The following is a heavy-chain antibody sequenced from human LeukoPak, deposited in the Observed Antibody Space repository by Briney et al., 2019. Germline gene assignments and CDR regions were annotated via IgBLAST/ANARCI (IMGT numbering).Heavy chain of an antibody. Sequence: GRSLRLSCAASGFTFSNYGMHWVRQAPGKGLEWVAVISYDGYNKYYQDSVKGRFTISRDTSKNTLYLQLNSLRADDTAVYYCAKEDVSGWYGVDYWGQGTLVTVSS. V-gene: IGHV3-30*18. CDR1: GFTFSNYG. D-gene: IGHD6-19*01. J-gene: IGHJ4*02. CDR2: ISYDGYNK. CDR3: AKEDVSGWYGVDY.